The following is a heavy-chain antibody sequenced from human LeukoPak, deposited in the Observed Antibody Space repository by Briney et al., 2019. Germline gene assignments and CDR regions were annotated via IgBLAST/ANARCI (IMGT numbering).Heavy chain of an antibody. CDR1: GFTFKGYR. J-gene: IGHJ4*02. Sequence: SGGSLRLSCAASGFTFKGYRMSWVRQAPGKGLEWVANIQQDGSEKKYVDSVKGRFTISRDNAKNSLYLQMDSLRAEDTAVYYCVRLRYTYGKNFDCWGQGTLVTVSS. V-gene: IGHV3-7*01. D-gene: IGHD5-18*01. CDR3: VRLRYTYGKNFDC. CDR2: IQQDGSEK.